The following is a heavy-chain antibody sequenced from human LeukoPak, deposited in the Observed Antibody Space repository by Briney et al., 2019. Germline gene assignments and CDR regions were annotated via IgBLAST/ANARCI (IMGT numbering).Heavy chain of an antibody. J-gene: IGHJ6*03. D-gene: IGHD1-14*01. V-gene: IGHV4-34*01. Sequence: SETLSLTCAVYGGSFSDYHWNWIRQPPGKGLEWIGEINHSGTSTNYNPSLKSRVTISVDTSKNQFSLKLTSVSAEDTAVYYCARVGPWVNPDYYYYYMDVWGKGTTVTVSS. CDR3: ARVGPWVNPDYYYYYMDV. CDR1: GGSFSDYH. CDR2: INHSGTST.